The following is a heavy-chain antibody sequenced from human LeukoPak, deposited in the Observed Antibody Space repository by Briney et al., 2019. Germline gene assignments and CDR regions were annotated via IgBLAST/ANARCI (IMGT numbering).Heavy chain of an antibody. CDR3: ARAFLLLEWPLEYSDL. CDR1: GYTFTGNY. Sequence: ASVKVSCKASGYTFTGNYIHWVRQAPGQGLEWMGWINCNSGDTNYAPRFQGRVSMTRDTSINTAYMDMSMLRSDDTAVYYCARAFLLLEWPLEYSDLWGRGTLVTVSS. D-gene: IGHD3-3*01. CDR2: INCNSGDT. J-gene: IGHJ2*01. V-gene: IGHV1-2*02.